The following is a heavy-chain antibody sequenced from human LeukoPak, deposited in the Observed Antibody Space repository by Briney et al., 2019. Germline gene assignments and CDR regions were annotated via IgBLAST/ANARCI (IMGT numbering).Heavy chain of an antibody. CDR2: INPNSGGT. CDR1: GYTFTSYG. Sequence: ASVKVSCKASGYTFTSYGISWVRQAPGQGLEWMGWINPNSGGTNYAQKFQGRVTMTRDTSISTAYMELSRLRSDDTAVYYCARGTFDWLSPHFDYWGQGTLVTVSS. D-gene: IGHD3-9*01. CDR3: ARGTFDWLSPHFDY. J-gene: IGHJ4*02. V-gene: IGHV1-2*02.